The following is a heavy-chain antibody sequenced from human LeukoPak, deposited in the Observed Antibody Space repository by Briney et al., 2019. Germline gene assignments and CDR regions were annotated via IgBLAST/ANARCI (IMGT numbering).Heavy chain of an antibody. CDR2: IWYDGSQK. D-gene: IGHD6-19*01. CDR1: GYTFSSHG. CDR3: ARLYSSGWADY. J-gene: IGHJ4*02. Sequence: GGSLRFSCAASGYTFSSHGMYWVRQAPGKGLEWVALIWYDGSQKYYADSVKGRFTISRDNSKNTLSLQMDSLRAEDTAVYFCARLYSSGWADYWGQGTLVTVSS. V-gene: IGHV3-33*01.